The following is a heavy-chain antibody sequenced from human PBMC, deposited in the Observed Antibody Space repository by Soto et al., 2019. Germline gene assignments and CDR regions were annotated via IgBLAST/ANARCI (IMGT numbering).Heavy chain of an antibody. V-gene: IGHV3-33*01. D-gene: IGHD6-13*01. CDR3: AIDPPQGAAAVRTFYY. J-gene: IGHJ4*02. CDR1: GFTFSSYG. CDR2: IWYDGSNK. Sequence: GGSLRLSCAASGFTFSSYGMHWVRQAPGKGLEWVAVIWYDGSNKYYADSVKGRFTISRDNSKNTLYLQMNSLRAEDTAVYYCAIDPPQGAAAVRTFYYWGQGTLVTVSS.